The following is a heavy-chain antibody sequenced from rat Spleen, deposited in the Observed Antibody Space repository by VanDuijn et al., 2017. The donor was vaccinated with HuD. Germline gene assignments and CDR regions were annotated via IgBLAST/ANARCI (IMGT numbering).Heavy chain of an antibody. D-gene: IGHD1-11*01. CDR1: GFSLTSYN. Sequence: QVQLKESGPGLVQPSQTLSLTCTVSGFSLTSYNVHWVRQPPGKGLEWMGGIWNDGSTDYNSALKSRLSISRDTSKSQVFLKMNSLQSDDTVTYFCARSYGGYTSNWFPYWGQGTLVTVSS. V-gene: IGHV2-1*01. CDR3: ARSYGGYTSNWFPY. CDR2: IWNDGST. J-gene: IGHJ3*01.